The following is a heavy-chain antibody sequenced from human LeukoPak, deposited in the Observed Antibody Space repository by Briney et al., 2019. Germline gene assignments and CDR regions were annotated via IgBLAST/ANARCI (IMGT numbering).Heavy chain of an antibody. V-gene: IGHV3-23*01. CDR3: AKAPLGRCTGVICYCFDS. CDR1: GFTFSTFA. CDR2: IFPSGGEI. Sequence: GGSLRLSCAASGFTFSTFAMIWVRQPPGKGLEWVSSIFPSGGEIHYADSVRGRFTTSRDNSKSTLSLQMNSLRAEDTAIYYCAKAPLGRCTGVICYCFDSWGQGTLVTVSS. D-gene: IGHD2-15*01. J-gene: IGHJ4*02.